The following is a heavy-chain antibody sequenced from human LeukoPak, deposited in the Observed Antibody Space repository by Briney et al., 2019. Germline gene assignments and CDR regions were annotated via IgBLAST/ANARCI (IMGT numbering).Heavy chain of an antibody. Sequence: PGESLKISCAASGFTFSSYGMHWVRQAPGKGLEWVAVIWYDGSNKYYSDSVKGRLTIYRDNSKNTLYLQMNSLRAEDTAVYYCARVLVSAATSRYYYYGMDVWGQGTTVTVSS. J-gene: IGHJ6*02. CDR1: GFTFSSYG. CDR2: IWYDGSNK. CDR3: ARVLVSAATSRYYYYGMDV. D-gene: IGHD2-2*01. V-gene: IGHV3-33*01.